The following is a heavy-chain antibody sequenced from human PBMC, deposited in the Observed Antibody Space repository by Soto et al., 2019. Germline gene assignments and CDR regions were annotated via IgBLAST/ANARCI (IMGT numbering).Heavy chain of an antibody. CDR2: IYPGDSDT. V-gene: IGHV5-51*01. CDR3: ARRSTRTYYYYGMDV. D-gene: IGHD2-2*01. CDR1: GYSFTSYW. Sequence: GESLKISCKGSGYSFTSYWIGWVRQMPGKGLEWMGIIYPGDSDTRYSPSFQGQVTISTDKSISTAYLQWSSLKASDTAMYYCARRSTRTYYYYGMDVWGQGTTVTVSS. J-gene: IGHJ6*02.